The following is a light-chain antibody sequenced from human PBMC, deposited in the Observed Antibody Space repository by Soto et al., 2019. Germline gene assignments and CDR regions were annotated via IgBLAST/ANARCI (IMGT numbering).Light chain of an antibody. Sequence: DIQMTQSPSSLSASVGARVTIPCRASQGISNYVAWYQQKPGKVPKLLIYAASTLHSGVPSRFSGSGSGTDFTLTISSLQPEDVATYYCQKYNSAPETFGPGTKVDIK. J-gene: IGKJ3*01. CDR1: QGISNY. CDR3: QKYNSAPET. V-gene: IGKV1-27*01. CDR2: AAS.